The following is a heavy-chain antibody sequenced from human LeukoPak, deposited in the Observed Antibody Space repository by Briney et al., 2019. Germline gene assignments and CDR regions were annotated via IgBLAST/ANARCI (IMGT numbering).Heavy chain of an antibody. V-gene: IGHV3-21*01. CDR1: GFTFSSYS. Sequence: GRSLRLSCAASGFTFSSYSMNWVRQAPGKGLEWVSSISSSSSYIYYADSVKGRFTISRDNAKNSLYLQMNSLRAEDTAVYYCARGKYDFWSGYYSGGGYYYGMDVWGQGTTVTVSS. CDR3: ARGKYDFWSGYYSGGGYYYGMDV. CDR2: ISSSSSYI. J-gene: IGHJ6*02. D-gene: IGHD3-3*01.